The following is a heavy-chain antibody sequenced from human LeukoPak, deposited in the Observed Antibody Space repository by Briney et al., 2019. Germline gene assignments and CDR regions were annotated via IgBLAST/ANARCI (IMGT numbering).Heavy chain of an antibody. J-gene: IGHJ4*02. Sequence: GASVKVSCKASGYTFTGYYMHWVRLAPGQGLEWMGWINPNSGATNYARKFQGRVTMTRDTSISTAYMELSSLRSDDTAVYYCAREIAAGGWRGFDYWGQGTLVTVSS. V-gene: IGHV1-2*02. CDR2: INPNSGAT. CDR3: AREIAAGGWRGFDY. CDR1: GYTFTGYY. D-gene: IGHD6-13*01.